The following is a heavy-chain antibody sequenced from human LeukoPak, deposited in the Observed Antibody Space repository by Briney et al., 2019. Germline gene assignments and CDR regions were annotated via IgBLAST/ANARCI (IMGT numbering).Heavy chain of an antibody. Sequence: GGSLRLSCAASGFTFSHYAMHWVRQAPGKGLEWVAFIRHDGINKFYADSLKGRFTVSRDNAKNSLYLQMNSLRAEDTAVYYCARHLDYGSGSKDFDYWGQGTLVTVSS. D-gene: IGHD3-10*01. CDR1: GFTFSHYA. CDR2: IRHDGINK. CDR3: ARHLDYGSGSKDFDY. J-gene: IGHJ4*02. V-gene: IGHV3-30*02.